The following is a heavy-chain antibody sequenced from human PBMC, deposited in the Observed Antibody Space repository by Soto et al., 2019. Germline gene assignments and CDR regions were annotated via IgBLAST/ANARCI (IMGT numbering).Heavy chain of an antibody. CDR1: GGSISSGDYY. CDR2: IYYSGST. V-gene: IGHV4-30-4*01. CDR3: ARDQRVDTAMVKSYYYYGMDV. D-gene: IGHD5-18*01. Sequence: SETLSLTCTVSGGSISSGDYYWSWIRQPPGKGLGWIGYIYYSGSTYYNPSLKSRVTISVDTSKNQFSLKLSSVTAADTAVYYCARDQRVDTAMVKSYYYYGMDVWGQGTTVTVSS. J-gene: IGHJ6*02.